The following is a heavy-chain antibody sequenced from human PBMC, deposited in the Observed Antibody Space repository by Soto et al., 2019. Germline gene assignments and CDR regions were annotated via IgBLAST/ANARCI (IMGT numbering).Heavy chain of an antibody. V-gene: IGHV1-69*01. CDR1: GGTFSSYA. CDR2: IIPIFGTA. D-gene: IGHD2-21*02. Sequence: SVKVSCKASGGTFSSYAISWVRQSPGQGLEWMGGIIPIFGTANYAQKFQGRVTITADESTSTAYMELSSLRSEDKAVYYCARDAYCGGDCYRGWFDPWGQGTLVTVSS. J-gene: IGHJ5*02. CDR3: ARDAYCGGDCYRGWFDP.